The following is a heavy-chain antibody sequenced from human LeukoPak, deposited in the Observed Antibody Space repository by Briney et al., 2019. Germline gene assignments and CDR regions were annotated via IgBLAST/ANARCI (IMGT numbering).Heavy chain of an antibody. Sequence: GASVKVSCKASGYTFTSYAMHWVRQAPGQRLEWMGWINAGNGNTKYSQKFQGRVTITRDTSASTAYMELSGLRSEDTAVYYCAREGRILWFGELTLRYWGQGTLVTVSS. D-gene: IGHD3-10*01. CDR2: INAGNGNT. V-gene: IGHV1-3*01. CDR3: AREGRILWFGELTLRY. J-gene: IGHJ4*02. CDR1: GYTFTSYA.